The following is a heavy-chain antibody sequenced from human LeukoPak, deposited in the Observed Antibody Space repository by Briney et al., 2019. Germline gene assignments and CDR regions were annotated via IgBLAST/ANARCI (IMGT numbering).Heavy chain of an antibody. Sequence: GGSLRLSCAASGFTFSSYWMRWVRQAPGKGLVWVSRINSDGSSTSYADSVKGRFTISRDNAKNTLYLQMNSLRAEDTAVYYCARVMGYFDWLPQGGSIDYWGQGTLVTVSS. CDR2: INSDGSST. CDR3: ARVMGYFDWLPQGGSIDY. D-gene: IGHD3-9*01. V-gene: IGHV3-74*01. J-gene: IGHJ4*02. CDR1: GFTFSSYW.